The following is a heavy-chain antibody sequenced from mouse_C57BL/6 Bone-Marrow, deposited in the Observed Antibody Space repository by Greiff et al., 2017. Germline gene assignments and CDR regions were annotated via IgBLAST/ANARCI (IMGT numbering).Heavy chain of an antibody. V-gene: IGHV1-80*01. D-gene: IGHD1-1*01. CDR1: GYAFSSYW. J-gene: IGHJ4*01. CDR2: IYPGDGDT. Sequence: VKLMESGAELVKPGASVKISCKASGYAFSSYWMNWVKQRPGKGLEWIGQIYPGDGDTNYNGKFKGKATLTADKSSSTAYMQLSSLTSEDSAVYFCARHRYYGSIYAMDDWGQGTSVTVSS. CDR3: ARHRYYGSIYAMDD.